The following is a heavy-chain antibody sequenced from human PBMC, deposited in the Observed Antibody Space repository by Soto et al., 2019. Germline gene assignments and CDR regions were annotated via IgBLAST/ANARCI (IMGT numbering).Heavy chain of an antibody. J-gene: IGHJ6*02. V-gene: IGHV3-33*01. D-gene: IGHD1-1*01. CDR1: GFTFSSYG. CDR2: IWYDGSNK. Sequence: QVQLVESGGGVVQPGRSLRLSCAASGFTFSSYGMHWVRQAPGKGLEWVAVIWYDGSNKYYADSVKGRFTISRDNSKNPLFLKMNSLRAEDRAVYSCARKGERYVRAFWAQGTPVTVPS. CDR3: ARKGERYVRAF.